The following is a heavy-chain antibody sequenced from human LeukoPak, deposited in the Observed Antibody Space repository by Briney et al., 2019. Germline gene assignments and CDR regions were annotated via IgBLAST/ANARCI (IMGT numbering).Heavy chain of an antibody. D-gene: IGHD1-1*01. CDR3: ARSRGRGENKRRYYFDY. J-gene: IGHJ4*02. CDR1: GGSFSGYY. CDR2: INHSGST. Sequence: PSETLSLTCAVYGGSFSGYYWSWIRQLPGKGLEWIGEINHSGSTNYNPSLKSRVTISVDTSKNQFSLKLSSVTAADTAVYYCARSRGRGENKRRYYFDYWGQGTLVTVSS. V-gene: IGHV4-34*01.